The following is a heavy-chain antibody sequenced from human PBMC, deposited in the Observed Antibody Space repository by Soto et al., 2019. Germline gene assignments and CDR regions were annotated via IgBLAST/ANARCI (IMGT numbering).Heavy chain of an antibody. CDR3: XXXXXXXXVXX. V-gene: IGHV4-31*01. CDR2: MYNSGST. CDR1: GGSLSSAGYR. Sequence: QVQLQESGPGLVKPSQTLSLTCSVSGGSLSSAGYRWSWIRQHPGEGLEWIGFMYNSGSTSYNPSLXSXVXISXDMSXNQFXXXXXXXXXXXTXXXXXXXXXXXXXVXXWGQGTLVTVSS. J-gene: IGHJ4*02.